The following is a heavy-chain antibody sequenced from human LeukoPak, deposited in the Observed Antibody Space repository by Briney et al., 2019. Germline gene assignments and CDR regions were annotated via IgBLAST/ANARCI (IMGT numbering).Heavy chain of an antibody. Sequence: SETLSLTCTVSGNSFGDYYWSWIRQPAGKGLEWIGRIYTSGSTTYNPSLKSRVTMSVDTSKNQFSLKLSSVTAADTAVYYCARDFRVCSSGSCYSGPFDYWGQGTLVTVSS. V-gene: IGHV4-4*07. J-gene: IGHJ4*02. CDR2: IYTSGST. CDR3: ARDFRVCSSGSCYSGPFDY. D-gene: IGHD2-15*01. CDR1: GNSFGDYY.